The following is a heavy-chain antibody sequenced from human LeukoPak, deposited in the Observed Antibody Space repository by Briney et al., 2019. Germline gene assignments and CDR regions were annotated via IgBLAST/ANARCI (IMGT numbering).Heavy chain of an antibody. CDR1: GYTFTSYY. V-gene: IGHV1-46*01. D-gene: IGHD2-2*01. CDR2: INPSGGST. CDR3: ARGEFICTINTCYASALDS. J-gene: IGHJ4*02. Sequence: GASVKVSCKASGYTFTSYYIHWVRQAPGQGLEWMGIINPSGGSTSYAQKFQGRVTMTRDTSTSTVYMELSSLRSEDTAVYYCARGEFICTINTCYASALDSWGQGTLVTVSS.